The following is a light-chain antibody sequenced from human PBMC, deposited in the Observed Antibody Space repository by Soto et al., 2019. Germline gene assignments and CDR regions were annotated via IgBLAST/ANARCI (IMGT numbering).Light chain of an antibody. J-gene: IGLJ3*02. CDR1: SSDVGGYNY. CDR3: SSYTSSNTGV. V-gene: IGLV2-14*01. CDR2: DVS. Sequence: QSALTQPASVSGSPGQSITISCTGTSSDVGGYNYVSWYQQHPGKAPKRVIYDVSNRPSGVSNRFSGSKSGNTASLTISGLQAEDEADYYCSSYTSSNTGVFGGGTKLTVL.